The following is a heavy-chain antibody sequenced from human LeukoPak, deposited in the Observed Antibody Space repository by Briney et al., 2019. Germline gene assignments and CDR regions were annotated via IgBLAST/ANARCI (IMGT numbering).Heavy chain of an antibody. V-gene: IGHV4-59*01. CDR2: IYYSGST. CDR3: ARVTVVAATGYFDL. J-gene: IGHJ2*01. Sequence: SETLSLTCTVSGGSISSYYWSWIRQPPGKGLEWIGYIYYSGSTNYNPSLKSRVTISVDTSKNQFSLKLSSVTAADTAVYYCARVTVVAATGYFDLWGRGTLVTVSS. CDR1: GGSISSYY. D-gene: IGHD2-15*01.